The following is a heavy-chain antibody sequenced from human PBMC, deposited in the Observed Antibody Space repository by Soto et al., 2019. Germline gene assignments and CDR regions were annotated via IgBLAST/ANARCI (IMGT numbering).Heavy chain of an antibody. CDR1: GFFVSSNY. CDR3: WRGITMVSWYFDL. CDR2: IYSGGTT. V-gene: IGHV3-53*04. D-gene: IGHD3-10*01. Sequence: EVQLVESGGGLVQPGGSLRLSCAASGFFVSSNYMTWVRQAPGKGLEWVSVIYSGGTTYYADSVKGRFTISRHNSKNTVYLQMNSLRAEDTAVYYCWRGITMVSWYFDLWGRGTLVTVSS. J-gene: IGHJ2*01.